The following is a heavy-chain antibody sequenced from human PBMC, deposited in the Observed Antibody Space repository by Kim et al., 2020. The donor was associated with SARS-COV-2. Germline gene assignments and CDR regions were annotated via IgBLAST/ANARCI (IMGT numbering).Heavy chain of an antibody. J-gene: IGHJ4*01. CDR1: GGTFSSDA. V-gene: IGHV1-69*13. CDR2: IIPIFGTA. D-gene: IGHD2-8*02. Sequence: SVKVSCKASGGTFSSDAISWVRQAPGQGLEWMGGIIPIFGTANYAQKFQGRVTITADESTSTAYMELSSLRSEDTAVYYCARVPLADCTGAVCYRYFDYWGHGTLGTVSS. CDR3: ARVPLADCTGAVCYRYFDY.